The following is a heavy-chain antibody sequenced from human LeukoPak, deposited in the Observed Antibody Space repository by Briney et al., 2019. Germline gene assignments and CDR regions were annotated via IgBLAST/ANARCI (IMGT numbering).Heavy chain of an antibody. Sequence: ASVKVSCKASGYTFTGYYMHWVRQAPGQGLEWMGWINPNSGGTNYAQKFQGRVTMTRDTSISTAYMELSRLRSDDTAVYYCARGHIPYYDILTGYSLDNWFDPWGQGTLVTVSS. V-gene: IGHV1-2*02. CDR1: GYTFTGYY. J-gene: IGHJ5*02. CDR3: ARGHIPYYDILTGYSLDNWFDP. D-gene: IGHD3-9*01. CDR2: INPNSGGT.